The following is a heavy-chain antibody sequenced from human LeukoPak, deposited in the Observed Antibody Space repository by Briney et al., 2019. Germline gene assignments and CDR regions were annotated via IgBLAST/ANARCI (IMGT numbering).Heavy chain of an antibody. CDR3: AKVYYDFWSGLVDY. CDR2: ISYDGSNK. J-gene: IGHJ4*02. V-gene: IGHV3-30*04. CDR1: GFTFSSYA. Sequence: GGSLRLSCAASGFTFSSYAMHWVRQAPGKGLEWVAVISYDGSNKYYADSVKGRFTISRDNSKNTLYLQVNSLRAEDTAVYYCAKVYYDFWSGLVDYWGQGTLVTVSS. D-gene: IGHD3-3*01.